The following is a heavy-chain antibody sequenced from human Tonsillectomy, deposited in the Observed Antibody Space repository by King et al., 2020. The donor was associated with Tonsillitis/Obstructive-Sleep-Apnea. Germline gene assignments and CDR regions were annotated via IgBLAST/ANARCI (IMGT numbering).Heavy chain of an antibody. D-gene: IGHD3-10*01. V-gene: IGHV4-39*01. CDR1: GGSISSSSYY. CDR3: ARQSDYRPGSPHDYYYYMDV. Sequence: LQLQESGPGLVKPSETLSLTCTVSGGSISSSSYYWGWIRRPPGKGLEWIGSIYYSGTTYYNPSLESRVTISVDTSRNQFSLKVNSVTAADTAEYYCARQSDYRPGSPHDYYYYMDVWGKGTTVTVSS. J-gene: IGHJ6*03. CDR2: IYYSGTT.